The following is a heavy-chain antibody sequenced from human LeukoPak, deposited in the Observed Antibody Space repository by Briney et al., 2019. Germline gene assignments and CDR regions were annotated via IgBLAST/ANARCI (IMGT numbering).Heavy chain of an antibody. V-gene: IGHV3-7*01. CDR3: ARHYDILTGAPSYYYGMDV. Sequence: GGSLRLSCAASGFTFSSYWMSWVRQAPGKGLEWVANIKQDGSEKYYVDSMKGRFTISRDNAKNSLYLQMNSLRAEHTAVYYCARHYDILTGAPSYYYGMDVWGQGTTVTVSS. D-gene: IGHD3-9*01. J-gene: IGHJ6*02. CDR2: IKQDGSEK. CDR1: GFTFSSYW.